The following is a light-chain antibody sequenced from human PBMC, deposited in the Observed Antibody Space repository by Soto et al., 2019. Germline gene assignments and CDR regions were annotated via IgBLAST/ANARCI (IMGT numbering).Light chain of an antibody. CDR2: GAS. CDR1: QTVGTY. V-gene: IGKV3-11*01. J-gene: IGKJ5*01. Sequence: EIVLTQFPAALSLFPGETASLSSRASQTVGTYLPWYQQKPGQAPRLLISGASTRATGVPTRFSGSGSGTDFTLTISSLEPEDFAVYFCQQRNNWPRITFGQGTRLEIK. CDR3: QQRNNWPRIT.